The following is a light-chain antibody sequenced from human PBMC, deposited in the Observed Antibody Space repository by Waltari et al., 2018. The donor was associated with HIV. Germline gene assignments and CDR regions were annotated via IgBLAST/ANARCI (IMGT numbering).Light chain of an antibody. CDR2: DDS. CDR3: QVWETSSDLRLWV. CDR1: AIGSKS. V-gene: IGLV3-21*02. J-gene: IGLJ3*02. Sequence: SYVLTQSSTVLVAPGQTVRITCGADAIGSKSVHCYQQKRGQAPVLLCYDDSDRPSGSPVRCSGSNSGNAATLTISMVEDGDEADYFCQVWETSSDLRLWVFGGGSRLTVL.